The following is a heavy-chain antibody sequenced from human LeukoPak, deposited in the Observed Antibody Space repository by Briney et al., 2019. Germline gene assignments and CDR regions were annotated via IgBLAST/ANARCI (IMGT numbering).Heavy chain of an antibody. CDR2: IKTDGSEK. D-gene: IGHD2-8*02. CDR3: LRYCSGGVCPGWFDP. V-gene: IGHV3-7*01. Sequence: PGGSLRLSCAASGFIFSSYWMRWVRQAPGKGLEWVASIKTDGSEKYYVDSVKGRFTISRDNANNSLYLQMNSLRAEDTAVYYCLRYCSGGVCPGWFDPWGQGTLVTVSP. J-gene: IGHJ5*02. CDR1: GFIFSSYW.